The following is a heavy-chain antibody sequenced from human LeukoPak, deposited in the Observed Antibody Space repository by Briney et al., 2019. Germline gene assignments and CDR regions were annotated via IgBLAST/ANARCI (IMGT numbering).Heavy chain of an antibody. CDR2: VDPKDGET. D-gene: IGHD5-12*01. CDR1: GYTLTDYY. V-gene: IGHV1-69-2*01. J-gene: IGHJ4*02. CDR3: ATLGNSGYGVDY. Sequence: GASVKVSCKVSGYTLTDYYMHWVQKAPGKGLEWMGVVDPKDGETKYAEKFQGRVIMTADTSTDTAYMELSSLRSEDTAVYYCATLGNSGYGVDYWGQGTLVTVSS.